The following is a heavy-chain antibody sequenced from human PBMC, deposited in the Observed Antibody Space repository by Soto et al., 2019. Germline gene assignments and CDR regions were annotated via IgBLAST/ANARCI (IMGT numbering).Heavy chain of an antibody. V-gene: IGHV3-74*01. D-gene: IGHD5-18*01. CDR2: INSDGSST. Sequence: PGGSLRLSXAASGFTFSSYWMHWVRQAPGKGLVWVSRINSDGSSTSYADSVKGRFTISRDNAKNTLYLQMNSLRAEDTAVYYCARVFRYSYGPDFDYWGQGTLVTVSS. J-gene: IGHJ4*02. CDR3: ARVFRYSYGPDFDY. CDR1: GFTFSSYW.